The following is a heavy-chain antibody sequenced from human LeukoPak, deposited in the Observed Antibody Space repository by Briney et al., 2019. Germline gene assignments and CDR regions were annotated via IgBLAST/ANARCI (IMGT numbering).Heavy chain of an antibody. V-gene: IGHV3-11*01. CDR2: ISGSGSSI. J-gene: IGHJ6*03. CDR3: ARARPLRGVIPHYDYCYMDV. CDR1: GLSFSDYY. D-gene: IGHD3-10*01. Sequence: SLSPLYAGSGLSFSDYYMRLIRQARGKGLEWVSYISGSGSSIYYADSVKGRFTISRDNAKSSLYLQMSSLRAEDTAVYYCARARPLRGVIPHYDYCYMDVWGKASTLTVSS.